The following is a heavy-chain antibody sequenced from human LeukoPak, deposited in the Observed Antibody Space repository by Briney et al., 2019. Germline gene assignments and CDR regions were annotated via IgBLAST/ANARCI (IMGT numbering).Heavy chain of an antibody. CDR1: GFTFSSYG. CDR3: AKGGGRSGCDY. Sequence: PGGSLRLSCAASGFTFSSYGMHWVRQAPGKGLEWVAVISYDGSNKYYADSVEGRFTTSRDNSKNTLYLQMNSLRAEDTAVYYCAKGGGRSGCDYWGQGTLVTVSS. CDR2: ISYDGSNK. J-gene: IGHJ4*02. V-gene: IGHV3-30*18. D-gene: IGHD6-19*01.